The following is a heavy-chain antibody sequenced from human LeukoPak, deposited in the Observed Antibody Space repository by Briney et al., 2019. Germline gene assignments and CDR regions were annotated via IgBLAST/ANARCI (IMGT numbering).Heavy chain of an antibody. CDR1: GFTFDDYA. CDR2: ISWNSGSI. D-gene: IGHD6-19*01. J-gene: IGHJ4*02. CDR3: AKDMGMAVAGTLGY. Sequence: GGSLRLSCAASGFTFDDYAMHRVRQAPGKGLEWVSGISWNSGSIGYADSVKGRFTISRDNAKNSLYLQMNSLRAEDTAVYYCAKDMGMAVAGTLGYWGQGTLVTVSS. V-gene: IGHV3-9*01.